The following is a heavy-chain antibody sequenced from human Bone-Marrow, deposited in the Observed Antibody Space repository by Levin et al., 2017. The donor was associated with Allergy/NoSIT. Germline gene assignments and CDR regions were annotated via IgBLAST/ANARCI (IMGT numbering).Heavy chain of an antibody. CDR2: ISSSSSYI. D-gene: IGHD6-19*01. CDR1: GFTFSSYS. J-gene: IGHJ6*02. V-gene: IGHV3-21*01. Sequence: GGSLRLSCAASGFTFSSYSMNWVRQAPGKGLEWVSSISSSSSYIYNADSVKGRFTISRDNAKNSLYLQMNSLRAEDTAVYYCARATDSSGWPYYFYGMDVWGQGTTVTVSS. CDR3: ARATDSSGWPYYFYGMDV.